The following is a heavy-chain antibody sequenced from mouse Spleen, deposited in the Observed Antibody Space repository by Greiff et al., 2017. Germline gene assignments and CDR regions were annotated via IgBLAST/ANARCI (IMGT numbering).Heavy chain of an antibody. CDR2: IHPNSGST. Sequence: VQLQQPGAELVKPGASVKLSCKASGYTFTSYWMHWVKQRPGQGLEWIGMIHPNSGSTNYNEKFKSKATLTVDKSSSTAYMQLSSLTSEDSAVYYCARSGGNYVGYYFDYWGQGTTLTVSS. D-gene: IGHD2-1*01. CDR1: GYTFTSYW. CDR3: ARSGGNYVGYYFDY. J-gene: IGHJ2*01. V-gene: IGHV1-64*01.